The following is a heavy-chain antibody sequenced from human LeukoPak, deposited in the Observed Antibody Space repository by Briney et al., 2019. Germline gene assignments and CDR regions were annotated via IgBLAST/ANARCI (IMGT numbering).Heavy chain of an antibody. D-gene: IGHD3-10*01. CDR1: GGSCDGYF. CDR3: ARGFGSGSFLA. V-gene: IGHV4-34*01. J-gene: IGHJ5*02. Sequence: SETLSLTCAVYGGSCDGYFCSWIRQPPGEGLEWIGEINPSGSTNYNPSLKSRVTISVDTSKNQFSLKLSSVTAADTAVYYCARGFGSGSFLAWGQGTLVTVSS. CDR2: INPSGST.